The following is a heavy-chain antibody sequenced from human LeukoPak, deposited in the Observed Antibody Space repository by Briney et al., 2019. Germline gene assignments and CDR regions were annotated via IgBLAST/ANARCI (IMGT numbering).Heavy chain of an antibody. D-gene: IGHD3-3*01. CDR1: GSPISGHY. J-gene: IGHJ4*02. CDR2: FYFGESS. CDR3: VKCLKTPGVVGYFEY. V-gene: IGHV4-59*11. Sequence: SETLSLTCSVSGSPISGHYWGWIRQPPGKTLEWIGYFYFGESSNYNPSLKSRVPMSVDTSNNQFSLKLTSVSAADTAVYYCVKCLKTPGVVGYFEYWGQGSLVTVSA.